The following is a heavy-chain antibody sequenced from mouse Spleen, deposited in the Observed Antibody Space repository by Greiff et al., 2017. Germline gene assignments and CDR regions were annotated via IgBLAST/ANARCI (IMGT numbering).Heavy chain of an antibody. CDR2: ISSGSSTI. V-gene: IGHV5-17*02. CDR1: GFTFSSFG. CDR3: AREEDGYYFDY. Sequence: EVKLVESGGGLVQPGGSRKLSCAASGFTFSSFGMHWVRQAPEKGLEWVAYISSGSSTIYYADTVKGRFTISRDNPKNTLFLQMTSLRSEDTAMYYCAREEDGYYFDYWGQGTTLTVSS. J-gene: IGHJ2*01.